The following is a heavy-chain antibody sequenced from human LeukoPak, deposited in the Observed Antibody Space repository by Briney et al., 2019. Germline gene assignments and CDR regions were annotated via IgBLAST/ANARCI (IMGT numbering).Heavy chain of an antibody. Sequence: GGSLRLSCAASGFTFSDYWMHWARQVPEKGLVWISLIKTDGTTTNYGDSVRGRFTISRDNSKNTLYLQMNSLRVDDTAVYYCVRGGVGTSGYFDYWGQGTLVTVSS. CDR1: GFTFSDYW. CDR3: VRGGVGTSGYFDY. J-gene: IGHJ4*02. V-gene: IGHV3-74*01. D-gene: IGHD3-10*01. CDR2: IKTDGTTT.